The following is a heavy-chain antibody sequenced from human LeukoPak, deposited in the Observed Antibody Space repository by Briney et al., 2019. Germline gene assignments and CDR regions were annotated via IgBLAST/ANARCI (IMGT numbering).Heavy chain of an antibody. J-gene: IGHJ4*02. CDR3: AREDHSNYNY. CDR2: ISYDGSNK. CDR1: GFTFSSYA. Sequence: GGSLRHSCAASGFTFSSYAMHWVRQAPGKGLEWVAVISYDGSNKYYADSVKGRFTISRDNSKNTLYLQMNSLRAEDTAVYYCAREDHSNYNYWGQGTLVTVSS. V-gene: IGHV3-30-3*01. D-gene: IGHD4-11*01.